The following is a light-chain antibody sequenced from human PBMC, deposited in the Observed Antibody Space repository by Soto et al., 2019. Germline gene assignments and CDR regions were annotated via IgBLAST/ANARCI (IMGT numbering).Light chain of an antibody. V-gene: IGKV3-20*01. CDR2: GAS. CDR3: LQYVTSPCA. Sequence: IELTQSPGTLSLSPGERATISCRASQSISSSFLAWYQQNPGQAPRLLIYGASNRATGIPDRFSGSGSGTDFTLTISRLEPEDFAVYYCLQYVTSPCAFGQGTKVDIE. J-gene: IGKJ2*02. CDR1: QSISSSF.